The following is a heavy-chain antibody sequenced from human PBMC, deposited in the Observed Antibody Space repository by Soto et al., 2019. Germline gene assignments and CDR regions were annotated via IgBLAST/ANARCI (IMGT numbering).Heavy chain of an antibody. CDR1: GFTFSSYS. D-gene: IGHD6-19*01. J-gene: IGHJ3*02. CDR3: ARGRRTVVAGRKGAFDI. V-gene: IGHV3-48*01. CDR2: ISSSSSTI. Sequence: GGSLRLSCAASGFTFSSYSMNWVRQAPGKGLEWVSYISSSSSTIYYADSVKGRFTISRDNAKNSLYLQMNSLRAEDTAVYYCARGRRTVVAGRKGAFDIWGQGTMVTVSS.